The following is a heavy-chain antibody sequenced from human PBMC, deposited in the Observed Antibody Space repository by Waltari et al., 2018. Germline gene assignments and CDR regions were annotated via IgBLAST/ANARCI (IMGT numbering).Heavy chain of an antibody. Sequence: EVQLLASGGVVLQPGGSLRLSCAGSVLTFDDYTMPCFRQTPGTGMKLVSLISCDCGSTYYADSLKVRFTISRDNSKNFLYLQMNSLRTEYTALYYCAKYNGEDYCSGGSCYPYYFDYWGQGTLVTVSS. CDR1: VLTFDDYT. CDR2: ISCDCGST. D-gene: IGHD2-15*01. J-gene: IGHJ4*02. CDR3: AKYNGEDYCSGGSCYPYYFDY. V-gene: IGHV3-43*01.